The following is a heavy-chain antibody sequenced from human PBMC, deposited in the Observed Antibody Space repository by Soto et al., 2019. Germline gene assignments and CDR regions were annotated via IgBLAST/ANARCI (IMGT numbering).Heavy chain of an antibody. J-gene: IGHJ6*02. CDR1: GGSFSGYY. Sequence: SETLSLTCAVYGGSFSGYYWTWIRQPPGKGLEWIGEINHSGTINFNPSLKSRLTISLDTSKKHFSLKLSSVTDADTAAYYCARADRTLVTSYSLDVWGQGTTVTVS. D-gene: IGHD2-21*02. V-gene: IGHV4-34*01. CDR2: INHSGTI. CDR3: ARADRTLVTSYSLDV.